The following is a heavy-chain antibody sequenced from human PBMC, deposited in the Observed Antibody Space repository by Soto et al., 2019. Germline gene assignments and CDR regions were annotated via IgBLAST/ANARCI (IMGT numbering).Heavy chain of an antibody. J-gene: IGHJ6*02. CDR2: INAGNGNT. Sequence: ASVKVSCKASGYTFTSYAMHWARQAPGQRLEWMGWINAGNGNTKYSQKFQGRVTITRDTSASTAYMELSSLRSEDTAVYYCARLQLERHFYYYGMDVWGQGTTVTVSS. V-gene: IGHV1-3*01. CDR1: GYTFTSYA. CDR3: ARLQLERHFYYYGMDV. D-gene: IGHD1-1*01.